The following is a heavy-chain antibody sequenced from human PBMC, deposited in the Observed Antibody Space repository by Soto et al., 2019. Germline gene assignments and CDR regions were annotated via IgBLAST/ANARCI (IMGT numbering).Heavy chain of an antibody. Sequence: GESLKISCKGSGYSFTSYWISWVRQMPGKGLEWMGRIDPSDSYTNYSPSFQGHVTISADKSISTAYLQWSSLKASDTAMYYCARNPYDILTGYYNDNWFDPWGQGTLVTVS. D-gene: IGHD3-9*01. CDR3: ARNPYDILTGYYNDNWFDP. CDR1: GYSFTSYW. V-gene: IGHV5-10-1*01. J-gene: IGHJ5*02. CDR2: IDPSDSYT.